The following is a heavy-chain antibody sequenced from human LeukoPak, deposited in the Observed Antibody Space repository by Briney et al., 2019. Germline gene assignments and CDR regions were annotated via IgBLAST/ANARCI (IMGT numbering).Heavy chain of an antibody. CDR1: GFTFSSHW. J-gene: IGHJ4*02. D-gene: IGHD3-16*01. Sequence: GGSLRLSCAASGFTFSSHWIDWVRQAPRKGLEWVANINQDGSIKNFVDSVKGRFTLSRDNTKNSVYLEIKNLRAEDTAVYYCARNLGSQQFDYWGQGTLVTVSS. V-gene: IGHV3-7*01. CDR3: ARNLGSQQFDY. CDR2: INQDGSIK.